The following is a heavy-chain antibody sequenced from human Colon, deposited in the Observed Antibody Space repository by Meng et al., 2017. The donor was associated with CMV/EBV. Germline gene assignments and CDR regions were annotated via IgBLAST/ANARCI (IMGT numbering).Heavy chain of an antibody. CDR2: IIPIFGTA. D-gene: IGHD2-8*01. Sequence: SVKVSCKVSRGTFSSYAISWVRQAPGQGLEWMGGIIPIFGTANYAQKLQGRVTITTDESTSTAYMELSSMRPEDTAVYYCARECCTNGPCEGAYDCWGQGTLVTVSS. CDR1: RGTFSSYA. J-gene: IGHJ4*02. CDR3: ARECCTNGPCEGAYDC. V-gene: IGHV1-69*05.